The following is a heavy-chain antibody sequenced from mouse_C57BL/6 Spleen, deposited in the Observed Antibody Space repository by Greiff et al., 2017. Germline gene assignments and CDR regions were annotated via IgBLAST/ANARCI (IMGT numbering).Heavy chain of an antibody. J-gene: IGHJ4*01. CDR3: VRESDYDYSYYYAMDY. CDR2: IRSKSSNYAT. D-gene: IGHD2-4*01. Sequence: EVKLVESGGGLVQPKGSLKLSCAASGFTFNTYAMHWVRQAPGKGLEWVARIRSKSSNYATYYADSVKDRFTISRDDSQSMLYLQMNNLKTEDTAMYYCVRESDYDYSYYYAMDYWGQGTSVTVSS. CDR1: GFTFNTYA. V-gene: IGHV10-3*01.